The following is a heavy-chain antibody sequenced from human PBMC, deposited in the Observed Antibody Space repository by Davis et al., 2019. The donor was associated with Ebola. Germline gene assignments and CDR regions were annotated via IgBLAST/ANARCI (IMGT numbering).Heavy chain of an antibody. CDR2: ISAYNGNT. Sequence: ASVKVSCKASGYTFTSYGISWVRQAPGQGLEWMGWISAYNGNTNYAQKLQGRVTMTTDTSTSTAYMELSSLRSEDTAVYYCATPVIAAAGTFDYYYYGMDVWDQGTTVTVSS. CDR3: ATPVIAAAGTFDYYYYGMDV. CDR1: GYTFTSYG. D-gene: IGHD6-13*01. J-gene: IGHJ6*02. V-gene: IGHV1-18*01.